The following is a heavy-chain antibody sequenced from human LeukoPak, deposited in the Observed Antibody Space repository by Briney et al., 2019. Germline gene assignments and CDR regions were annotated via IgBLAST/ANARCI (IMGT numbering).Heavy chain of an antibody. CDR2: VSPYNGNT. CDR1: GYTFTGYY. D-gene: IGHD3-10*01. Sequence: EASVKVSCKASGYTFTGYYMHWVRQAPGQGLEWMGRVSPYNGNTYYSQRFQGRVTITKDTSTGTAYMDLRNLRDDDTAMYYCARNGRVRRVVKDLFEYWGQGTLVAVSS. CDR3: ARNGRVRRVVKDLFEY. J-gene: IGHJ4*02. V-gene: IGHV1-18*04.